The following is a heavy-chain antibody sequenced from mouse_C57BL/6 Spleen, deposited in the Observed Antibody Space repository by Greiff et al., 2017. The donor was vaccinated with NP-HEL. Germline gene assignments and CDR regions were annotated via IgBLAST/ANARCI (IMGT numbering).Heavy chain of an antibody. D-gene: IGHD4-1*01. CDR2: IHPNSGST. CDR1: GYTFTSYW. CDR3: ARVGLGETCAY. V-gene: IGHV1-64*01. Sequence: VQLQQPGAELVKPGASVKLSCKASGYTFTSYWMHWVKQRPGQGLEWIGMIHPNSGSTNYNEKFKSKATLTVDKSSSTGYMQRSSLTAEDSAVYYWARVGLGETCAYWGQGTLVTVSA. J-gene: IGHJ3*01.